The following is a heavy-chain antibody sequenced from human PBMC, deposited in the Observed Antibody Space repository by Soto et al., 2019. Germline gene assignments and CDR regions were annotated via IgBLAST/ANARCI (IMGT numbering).Heavy chain of an antibody. J-gene: IGHJ6*02. CDR1: GGSFSGYY. Sequence: NPSETLSLTCAVYGGSFSGYYWSWIRQPPGKGLEWIGEINHSGSTNYNPSLKSRVTISVDTSKNQFSLKLSSVTAADTAVYYCARHSTSCYFCYYYYGMDVWGQGTTVTVSS. CDR2: INHSGST. CDR3: ARHSTSCYFCYYYYGMDV. V-gene: IGHV4-34*01. D-gene: IGHD2-2*01.